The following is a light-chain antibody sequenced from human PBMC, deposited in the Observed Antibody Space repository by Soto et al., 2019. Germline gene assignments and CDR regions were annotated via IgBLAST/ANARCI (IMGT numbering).Light chain of an antibody. V-gene: IGLV1-40*01. Sequence: QSVLTQPPSVSGAPGQRVTISCTGSSSNIGAGYDVHWYLQLPGTAPKLLIYANGNRPSGVPDRFSGSKSGTSASLAITGLQAEDEADYYCQSYDRSLSGYVLGTGTKVTVL. J-gene: IGLJ1*01. CDR2: ANG. CDR3: QSYDRSLSGYV. CDR1: SSNIGAGYD.